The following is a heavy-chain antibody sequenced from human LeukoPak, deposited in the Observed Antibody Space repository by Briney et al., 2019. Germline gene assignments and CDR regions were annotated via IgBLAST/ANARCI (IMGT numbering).Heavy chain of an antibody. Sequence: SVKVSCKASGFTFTSSVVQWVRQTRGQRLEWIGWIVVGSGNTNYAQKFQERVTITRDMSTNTTYMELSSLRSEDTAVYYCAADGAKYCSGGSCSEFWDYWGQGTLVTVSS. CDR2: IVVGSGNT. J-gene: IGHJ4*02. CDR1: GFTFTSSV. V-gene: IGHV1-58*01. D-gene: IGHD2-15*01. CDR3: AADGAKYCSGGSCSEFWDY.